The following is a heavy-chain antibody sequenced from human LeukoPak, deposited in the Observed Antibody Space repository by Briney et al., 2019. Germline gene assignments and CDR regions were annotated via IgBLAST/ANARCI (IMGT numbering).Heavy chain of an antibody. D-gene: IGHD3-22*01. CDR2: IYPGDSDT. Sequence: KGGESLKIFCQASGYSFMTYWIGWVRQMPAKGLEWMAIIYPGDSDTKYSPSFQDQVTISADKSINTAYLHWRSLKGSDTAMYYCAILSMIDTFDIWGLGTVVTVSS. V-gene: IGHV5-51*01. J-gene: IGHJ3*02. CDR3: AILSMIDTFDI. CDR1: GYSFMTYW.